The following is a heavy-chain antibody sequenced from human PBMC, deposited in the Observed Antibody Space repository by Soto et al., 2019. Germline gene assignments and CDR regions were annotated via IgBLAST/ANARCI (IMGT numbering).Heavy chain of an antibody. Sequence: GGFLRLSCAASGFTFSSYALSWVRQAPGKGLEWVSAFSSGGATYYADSVKGRFTISRDNSRGTLYLQMNSLRAEDTAVYYCARQGGKFFDYWGQGTLVTVSS. CDR3: ARQGGKFFDY. J-gene: IGHJ4*02. CDR2: FSSGGAT. D-gene: IGHD2-15*01. V-gene: IGHV3-23*01. CDR1: GFTFSSYA.